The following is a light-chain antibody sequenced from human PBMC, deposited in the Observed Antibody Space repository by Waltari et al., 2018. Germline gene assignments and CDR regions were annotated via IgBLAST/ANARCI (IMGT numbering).Light chain of an antibody. Sequence: EIVLTQSPATLSLSPGERATLSCRASQSVSSYLAWYQQKPGQAPGLLIYDASNRATGIPARFSGSGSGTDFTLTISSLEPEDFAVYYCQQRQLTFGGGTKVEIK. CDR3: QQRQLT. V-gene: IGKV3-11*01. J-gene: IGKJ4*01. CDR1: QSVSSY. CDR2: DAS.